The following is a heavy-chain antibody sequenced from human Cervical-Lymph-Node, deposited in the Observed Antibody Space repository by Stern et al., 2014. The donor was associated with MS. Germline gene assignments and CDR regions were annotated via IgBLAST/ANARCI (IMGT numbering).Heavy chain of an antibody. CDR2: VNHNGDA. CDR1: RGSISSYF. J-gene: IGHJ6*02. Sequence: QVQLQESGPGLVKPSEALSLTCSVSRGSISSYFWTWIRQPPGKGLEWIGYVNHNGDAAYNPPLRGRAPITVDTSRNRLSLKLTSVTVADTAVYYCARVNRVVVATHYYYGMDVWGQGTTVTVSS. CDR3: ARVNRVVVATHYYYGMDV. D-gene: IGHD2-21*01. V-gene: IGHV4-59*01.